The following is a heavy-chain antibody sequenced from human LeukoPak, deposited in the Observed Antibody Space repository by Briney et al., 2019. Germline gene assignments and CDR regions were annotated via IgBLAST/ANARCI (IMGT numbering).Heavy chain of an antibody. CDR2: VSYSGTT. Sequence: SETLSLTCSVSGGSISSSSYYRGWIRQPPGKGLEWIGSVSYSGTTYSNPSLKSRVTISLDTSKNQFSLKVSSVTAADTAIFYCARRGPRLRNHFDYWGQGTLVTVSS. CDR3: ARRGPRLRNHFDY. D-gene: IGHD6-6*01. CDR1: GGSISSSSYY. V-gene: IGHV4-39*01. J-gene: IGHJ4*02.